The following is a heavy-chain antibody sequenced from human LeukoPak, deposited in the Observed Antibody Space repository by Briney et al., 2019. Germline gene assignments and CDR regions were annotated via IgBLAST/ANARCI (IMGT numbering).Heavy chain of an antibody. D-gene: IGHD1-26*01. CDR3: ARVPGIVGAIVDY. V-gene: IGHV1-18*01. CDR2: ISAYNGNT. Sequence: ASVRVSCKTSGYIFTGYGISWVRQAPGQGLEWMGWISAYNGNTNYAQKLQGRVTMTTDTSTSTDYMELRSLRSDDTAVYYCARVPGIVGAIVDYWGQGNLVTVSS. J-gene: IGHJ4*02. CDR1: GYIFTGYG.